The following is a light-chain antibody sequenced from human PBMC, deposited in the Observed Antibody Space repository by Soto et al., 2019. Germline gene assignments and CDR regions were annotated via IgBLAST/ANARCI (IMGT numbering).Light chain of an antibody. CDR2: DSS. CDR3: QHRFNWPLT. J-gene: IGKJ4*01. CDR1: QSISSS. V-gene: IGKV3-11*01. Sequence: EIVLTQSPATLSLSPGERATLSCRASQSISSSLAWYQQRPGQAPRLLIYDSSNRATGIPARFSGSGSGTDLTLTISSLEPEDFAVYYCQHRFNWPLTFGGGTKVEIK.